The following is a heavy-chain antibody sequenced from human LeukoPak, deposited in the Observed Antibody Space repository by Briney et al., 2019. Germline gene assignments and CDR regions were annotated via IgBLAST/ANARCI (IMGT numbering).Heavy chain of an antibody. D-gene: IGHD3-9*01. CDR1: GFTFSSYA. J-gene: IGHJ3*02. Sequence: GGSLRLSCAASGFTFSSYAMHWVRQAPGKGLEWVAVISYDGSNKYYADSVKGRFTSSRDNSKNTLYLQMNSLRAEDTAVYYCARGGKYYDILTGYSDSFAFDIWGQGTMVTVSS. CDR2: ISYDGSNK. V-gene: IGHV3-30*14. CDR3: ARGGKYYDILTGYSDSFAFDI.